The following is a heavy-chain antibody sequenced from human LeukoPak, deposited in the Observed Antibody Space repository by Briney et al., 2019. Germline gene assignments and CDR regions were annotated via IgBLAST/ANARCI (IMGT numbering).Heavy chain of an antibody. J-gene: IGHJ5*02. Sequence: SETLSLTCAVSGGSISSSNWWSWVRQPPGKGLEWIGEIYHSGSTNYNPSLKSRVTISVDKSKNQFSLKLSSVTAADTAVYYCARGVNYGSGNWFDPWGQGTLVTVSS. CDR2: IYHSGST. V-gene: IGHV4-4*02. CDR3: ARGVNYGSGNWFDP. CDR1: GGSISSSNW. D-gene: IGHD3-10*01.